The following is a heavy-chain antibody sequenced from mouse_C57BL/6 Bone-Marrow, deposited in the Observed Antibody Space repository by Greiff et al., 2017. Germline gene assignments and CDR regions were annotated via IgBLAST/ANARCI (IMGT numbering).Heavy chain of an antibody. Sequence: QVQLQQPGAELVKPGASVKLSCKASGYTFTSYWMQWVKQRPGQGLEWIGEIDPSDSYTNYNQKFKGKATLTVDTSSSTAYMQLSSLTSEDSAVYYCARRDYYEGYFDVWGTGTTVTVSS. V-gene: IGHV1-50*01. CDR3: ARRDYYEGYFDV. CDR2: IDPSDSYT. D-gene: IGHD1-1*01. CDR1: GYTFTSYW. J-gene: IGHJ1*03.